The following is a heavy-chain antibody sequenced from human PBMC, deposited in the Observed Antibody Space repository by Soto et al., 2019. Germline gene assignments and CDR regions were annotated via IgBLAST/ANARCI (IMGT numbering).Heavy chain of an antibody. D-gene: IGHD1-26*01. CDR2: IYYSGST. J-gene: IGHJ4*02. Sequence: QVQLQESGPGLVKPSETLSLTCTVSGGSISSYYWSWIRQPPGKGLEWIGYIYYSGSTNYNPSLKSRVTISVDTSKNQFPLKLSSVTAADTAVYYCARGTSGSYGTPLDYWGQGTLVTVSS. CDR1: GGSISSYY. V-gene: IGHV4-59*01. CDR3: ARGTSGSYGTPLDY.